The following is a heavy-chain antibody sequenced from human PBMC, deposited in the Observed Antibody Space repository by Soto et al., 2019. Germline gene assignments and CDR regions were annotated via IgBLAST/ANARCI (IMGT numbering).Heavy chain of an antibody. Sequence: ASVKVSCKASGYTCTSYGISWVRPAPGQGLEWMVCICAYDGNPNYAQKLQGRVTMTTDTSTSTAYMELRSLRSDDTAVYYCAVLETTPPSHYYYYVMDVGGQGTTVTVSS. J-gene: IGHJ6*02. CDR2: ICAYDGNP. D-gene: IGHD3-3*01. V-gene: IGHV1-18*01. CDR1: GYTCTSYG. CDR3: AVLETTPPSHYYYYVMDV.